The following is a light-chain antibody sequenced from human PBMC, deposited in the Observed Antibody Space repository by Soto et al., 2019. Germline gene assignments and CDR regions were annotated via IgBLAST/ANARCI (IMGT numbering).Light chain of an antibody. Sequence: EIVLTQSPGTLSLSPGERATLSCRASQSVNSNYLAWYHQKPGQAPRLLIYRASTRAADIPDRFIGSGSGTDFTLTISRLEPEDFAVYYCHQFVGSPWTFGQGTKVDIK. V-gene: IGKV3-20*01. CDR1: QSVNSNY. CDR3: HQFVGSPWT. J-gene: IGKJ1*01. CDR2: RAS.